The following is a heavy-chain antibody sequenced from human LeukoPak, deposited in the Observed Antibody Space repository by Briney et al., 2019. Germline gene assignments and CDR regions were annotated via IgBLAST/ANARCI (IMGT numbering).Heavy chain of an antibody. V-gene: IGHV3-48*03. Sequence: GGSLRLSCAASGFTFSSYEMNWVRQAPGKGLEWVSYISSTGSTIHYADPVKGRFTISRDNAKKPLYLQMNSLRAEDTAVYYCARVYYGSGINWFDPWGQGTLVTVSS. CDR2: ISSTGSTI. J-gene: IGHJ5*02. CDR1: GFTFSSYE. D-gene: IGHD3-10*01. CDR3: ARVYYGSGINWFDP.